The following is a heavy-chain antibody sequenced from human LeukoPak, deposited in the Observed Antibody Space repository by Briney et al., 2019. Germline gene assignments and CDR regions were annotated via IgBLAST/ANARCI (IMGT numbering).Heavy chain of an antibody. CDR3: ANVYYYRSGSYESRYLAY. CDR2: ISASGGTT. J-gene: IGHJ4*02. D-gene: IGHD3-10*01. CDR1: GFSFSSYA. Sequence: GGSLRLSCAASGFSFSSYAMSWVRQAPGKGLEWVSAISASGGTTYYADSVKGRFTISRDNSKNTLYLRMNSLRAEDTAVYYCANVYYYRSGSYESRYLAYWGQGTLVTVSS. V-gene: IGHV3-23*01.